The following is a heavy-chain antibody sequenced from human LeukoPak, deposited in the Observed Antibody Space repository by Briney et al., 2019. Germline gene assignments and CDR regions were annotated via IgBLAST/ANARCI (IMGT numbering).Heavy chain of an antibody. CDR3: ARVFDS. J-gene: IGHJ4*02. CDR1: GGSVYTSDYY. Sequence: PETLSLTCTVSGGSVYTSDYYWGWVRQPPGKGPEWIGDIFYTGKTNYNPSLKSRVSISIDTSKNQFSLKLTSVTAADTAVYYCARVFDSWGQGTLVTVSS. V-gene: IGHV4-39*07. CDR2: IFYTGKT.